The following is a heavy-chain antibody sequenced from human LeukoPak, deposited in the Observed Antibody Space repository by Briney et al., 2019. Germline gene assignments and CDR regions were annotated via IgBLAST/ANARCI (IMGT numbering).Heavy chain of an antibody. Sequence: GASVKVSCKASGGTFSSYAISWVRQAPGQGLEWMGGIIPIFGTANYAQKFQGRVTITTDESTSTAYMELSSLRSEDTAVYYCVSWITGTTGGFDPWGQGTLVTVSS. CDR1: GGTFSSYA. J-gene: IGHJ5*02. CDR2: IIPIFGTA. CDR3: VSWITGTTGGFDP. D-gene: IGHD1-20*01. V-gene: IGHV1-69*05.